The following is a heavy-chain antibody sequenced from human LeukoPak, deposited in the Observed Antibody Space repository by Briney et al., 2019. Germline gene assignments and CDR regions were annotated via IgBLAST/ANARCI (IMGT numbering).Heavy chain of an antibody. CDR3: AKVRGTYSSGYFFDF. Sequence: GGSLRLSCAASGFTFDNYAMHWVRQAPGKGLEWLSIISWNSGYIDYADSVKGRFTISRDNAKKSLDLQMNSLRAEDTALYYCAKVRGTYSSGYFFDFWGQGTLVSVSS. CDR2: ISWNSGYI. D-gene: IGHD6-19*01. J-gene: IGHJ4*02. V-gene: IGHV3-9*01. CDR1: GFTFDNYA.